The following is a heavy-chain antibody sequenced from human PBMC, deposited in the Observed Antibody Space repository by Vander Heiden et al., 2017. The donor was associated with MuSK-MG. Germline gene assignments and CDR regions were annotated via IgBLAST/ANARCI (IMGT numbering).Heavy chain of an antibody. Sequence: QVQLVESGGGVVQPGRSLRLSCAASGFTFSSYAMHWVRQAPGKGLEWVAVISYDGSNKYYADSVKGRFTISRDNSKNTLYLQMNSLRAEDTAVYYCARELELRGSDYYYMDVWGKGTTVTVSS. J-gene: IGHJ6*03. CDR2: ISYDGSNK. CDR3: ARELELRGSDYYYMDV. D-gene: IGHD1-7*01. CDR1: GFTFSSYA. V-gene: IGHV3-30*04.